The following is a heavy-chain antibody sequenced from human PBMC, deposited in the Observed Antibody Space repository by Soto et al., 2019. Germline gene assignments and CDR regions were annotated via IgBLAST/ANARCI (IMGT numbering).Heavy chain of an antibody. V-gene: IGHV3-66*01. J-gene: IGHJ4*02. D-gene: IGHD5-18*01. CDR2: IYSGGST. CDR3: ARGGYSYGHRYYFDY. Sequence: EVQLVESGGGLVQPGGSLRLSCAASGFTVSSNYMSWVRQAPGKGLEWVSVIYSGGSTYYADSVKGRFTISRDNSKNTLYLQMNSLRAEDTAVYYCARGGYSYGHRYYFDYWGQGTLVTVSS. CDR1: GFTVSSNY.